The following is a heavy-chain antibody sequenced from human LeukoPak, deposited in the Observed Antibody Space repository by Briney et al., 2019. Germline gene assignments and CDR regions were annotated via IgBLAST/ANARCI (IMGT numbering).Heavy chain of an antibody. D-gene: IGHD5-18*01. CDR2: IYQGGNT. CDR1: GYSIKSGYY. Sequence: PSETLSLTCTVSGYSIKSGYYWGWIRQPPGKGLEWIGSIYQGGNTYSNPSLKSRLTISVETSKNQFSLKLSSVTAADTAVYYCARTTEGGYTYDYFYYYYMDVWGKGTTVTTSS. CDR3: ARTTEGGYTYDYFYYYYMDV. J-gene: IGHJ6*03. V-gene: IGHV4-38-2*02.